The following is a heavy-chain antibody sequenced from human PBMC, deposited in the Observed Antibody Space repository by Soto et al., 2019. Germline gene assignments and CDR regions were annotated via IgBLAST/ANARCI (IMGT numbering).Heavy chain of an antibody. CDR1: GYTFTSYY. V-gene: IGHV1-46*01. J-gene: IGHJ5*02. D-gene: IGHD3-10*01. CDR3: AREDGVTMIRGVLKGFNWFDP. CDR2: INPSDGST. Sequence: ASVKVSCKASGYTFTSYYMHWVRQAPGQGLEWMGIINPSDGSTSYAQRFQGRVTMTRDTSTSTVYMELSSLRSDDTAVYYCAREDGVTMIRGVLKGFNWFDPWGQGTLVTVSS.